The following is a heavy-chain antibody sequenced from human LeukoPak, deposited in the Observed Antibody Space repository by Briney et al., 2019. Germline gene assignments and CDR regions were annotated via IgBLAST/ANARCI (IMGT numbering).Heavy chain of an antibody. Sequence: GASVKVSCKASGYTFTSYYMHWVRQAPGQGLEWMGIINPSGGSTSYAQKFQGRVTMTRDTSTSTVYMELSSLRSEDTAVYCCVLVVVISYYFDYWGQGTLVTVSS. D-gene: IGHD3-22*01. CDR2: INPSGGST. V-gene: IGHV1-46*01. CDR3: VLVVVISYYFDY. CDR1: GYTFTSYY. J-gene: IGHJ4*02.